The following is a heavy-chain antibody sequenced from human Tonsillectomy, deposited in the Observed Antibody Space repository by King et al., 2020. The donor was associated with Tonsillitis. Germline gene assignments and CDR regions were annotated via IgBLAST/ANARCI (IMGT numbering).Heavy chain of an antibody. V-gene: IGHV3-21*01. D-gene: IGHD4-23*01. J-gene: IGHJ2*01. CDR3: ARQEGTYGGNSDWYFDL. Sequence: VQLVESGGGLVKPGGSLRLSCAASGFTFRNFFINWVRQAPGKGLEWVSSISDSSSYIYYADSVKGRFTISRDNAKNSLYLQMNSLRAEDTAVYYCARQEGTYGGNSDWYFDLWGRGTLVTVSS. CDR1: GFTFRNFF. CDR2: ISDSSSYI.